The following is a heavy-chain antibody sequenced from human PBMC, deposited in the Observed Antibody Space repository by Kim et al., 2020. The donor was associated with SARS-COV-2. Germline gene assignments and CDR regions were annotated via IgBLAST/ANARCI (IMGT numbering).Heavy chain of an antibody. CDR3: ARRCWQWLARCTYFDY. D-gene: IGHD6-19*01. V-gene: IGHV4-39*01. J-gene: IGHJ4*02. Sequence: SETLSLTCTVSGGSISSSSYYWGWIRPPPGKGLEWIGSIYYSGSTYYNPPLKRRVTISVDTSKNQFSLKLSSVTAADTAVYYCARRCWQWLARCTYFDYWGQGTLVTVSS. CDR2: IYYSGST. CDR1: GGSISSSSYY.